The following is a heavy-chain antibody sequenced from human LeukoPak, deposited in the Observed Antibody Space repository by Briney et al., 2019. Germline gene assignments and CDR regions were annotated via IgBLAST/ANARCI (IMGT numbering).Heavy chain of an antibody. CDR1: GGSFSGYY. Sequence: SSETLSLTCAVYGGSFSGYYWSWLRQPPGKGLEWIGEINHSGSTNYNPSLKSRVTISVDTSKNQFSLKLTSVTAADTAVYYCARLAPPNPYWGQGTLVTVSS. J-gene: IGHJ4*02. V-gene: IGHV4-34*01. CDR2: INHSGST. CDR3: ARLAPPNPY.